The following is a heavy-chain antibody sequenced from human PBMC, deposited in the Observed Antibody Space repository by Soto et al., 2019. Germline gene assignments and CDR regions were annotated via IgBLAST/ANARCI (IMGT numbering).Heavy chain of an antibody. CDR1: GGTFSSYG. J-gene: IGHJ6*03. V-gene: IGHV1-18*01. CDR3: AREATLNYYYYYYMDV. D-gene: IGHD3-16*01. CDR2: ISAYNGNT. Sequence: ASVKVSCKASGGTFSSYGISWVRQAPGQGLEWMGWISAYNGNTNYAQKLQGRVTMTTDTSTSTAYMELRSLRSDDTAVYYCAREATLNYYYYYYMDVWGKGTTVTVSS.